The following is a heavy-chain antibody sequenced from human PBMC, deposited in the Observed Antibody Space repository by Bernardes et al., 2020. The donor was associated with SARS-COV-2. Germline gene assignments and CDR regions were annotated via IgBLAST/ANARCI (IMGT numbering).Heavy chain of an antibody. J-gene: IGHJ5*02. D-gene: IGHD3-16*01. Sequence: ASVKVSCKAFGYTFSIYEISWVRQAPGQGLEWMGRMNPKRGNTGYAQKFQGRITMTSNTSINTAYMELSSLKPDDMAIYYCARSGSIMRFDLWGQGTLVTVSS. V-gene: IGHV1-8*01. CDR2: MNPKRGNT. CDR1: GYTFSIYE. CDR3: ARSGSIMRFDL.